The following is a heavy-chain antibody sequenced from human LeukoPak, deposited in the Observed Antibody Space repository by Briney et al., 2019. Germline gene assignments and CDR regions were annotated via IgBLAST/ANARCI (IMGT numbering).Heavy chain of an antibody. J-gene: IGHJ3*02. Sequence: GASVKVSCKASGYTFTNYDINWVRQATGQGLEWMGWMNPNSGNTGYAQKFQGRVTITRNTSISTAYMELSSLRSADMAVYYCARVCGGDCYHYDAFDIWGQGTMVTVSS. CDR2: MNPNSGNT. CDR1: GYTFTNYD. D-gene: IGHD2-21*02. CDR3: ARVCGGDCYHYDAFDI. V-gene: IGHV1-8*03.